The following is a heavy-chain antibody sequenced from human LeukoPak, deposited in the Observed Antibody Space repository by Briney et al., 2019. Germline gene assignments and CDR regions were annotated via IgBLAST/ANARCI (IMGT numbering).Heavy chain of an antibody. CDR2: IYTSGST. J-gene: IGHJ6*03. V-gene: IGHV4-61*02. CDR1: GGAISSGSYY. D-gene: IGHD3-10*01. CDR3: ARVAMVRRVQGYYYYMDV. Sequence: SETLSLTCTVSGGAISSGSYYSSWIRQPAGKGLEWIGRIYTSGSTNYNPSPKSRVTMSVDTSKNQFSLKLSSVTAADTAVYYCARVAMVRRVQGYYYYMDVWGKGTTVSVSS.